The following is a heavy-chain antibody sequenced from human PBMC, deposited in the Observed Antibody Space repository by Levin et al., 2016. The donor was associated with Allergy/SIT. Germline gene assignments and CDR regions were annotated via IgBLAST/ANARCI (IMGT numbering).Heavy chain of an antibody. D-gene: IGHD3-10*01. CDR2: LNWNGDST. Sequence: GESLKISCAASGFTFDDYGMHWVRQAPGKGLEWVSGLNWNGDSTRYADSVKGRFTISRDNAKNSLYLQMNSLRAEDTAFYYCARDREIGWFGEFVAWGQGTLVTVSS. CDR3: ARDREIGWFGEFVA. CDR1: GFTFDDYG. J-gene: IGHJ5*02. V-gene: IGHV3-20*04.